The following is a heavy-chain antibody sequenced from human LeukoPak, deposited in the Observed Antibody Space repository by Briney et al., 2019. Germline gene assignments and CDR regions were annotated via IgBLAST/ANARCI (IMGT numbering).Heavy chain of an antibody. Sequence: GGSLRLSCAASGFIFSAYWMHWVRQAPGKGLVWVSRIYNDGSSRSYADSVKGRFTISRDNAKNTLYLQMNSLRAEDTALYFCSRSRDSGAFYFDSWGQGALVTVSS. V-gene: IGHV3-74*01. CDR2: IYNDGSSR. D-gene: IGHD2-15*01. J-gene: IGHJ4*02. CDR3: SRSRDSGAFYFDS. CDR1: GFIFSAYW.